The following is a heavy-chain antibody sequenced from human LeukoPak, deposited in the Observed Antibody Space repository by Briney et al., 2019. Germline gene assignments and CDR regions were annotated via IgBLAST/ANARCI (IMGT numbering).Heavy chain of an antibody. Sequence: PSETLSLTCAVYGGSFSGYYWSWIRQPPGKGLEWIGEINHSGSTNYNPSLKSRATISVDTSKNQFSLKLSSVTAADTAVYYCAVFSYSSSSGGEFDYWGQGTLVTVSS. CDR3: AVFSYSSSSGGEFDY. D-gene: IGHD6-13*01. CDR1: GGSFSGYY. V-gene: IGHV4-34*01. J-gene: IGHJ4*02. CDR2: INHSGST.